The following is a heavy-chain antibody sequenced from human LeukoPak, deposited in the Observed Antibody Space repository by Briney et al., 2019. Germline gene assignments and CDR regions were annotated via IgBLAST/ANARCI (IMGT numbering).Heavy chain of an antibody. CDR2: IHPRSGET. D-gene: IGHD3-10*01. J-gene: IGHJ4*02. Sequence: GASVKVSCKASGGTFSSYAISWVRQAPGQGLEWMGWIHPRSGETNYAYKFKGRVTMTRDTSISTVYMDLGSLRSDDTAVYYCARDGEYGTGSYYRGCFDYWGQGILVTVSS. CDR1: GGTFSSYA. V-gene: IGHV1-2*02. CDR3: ARDGEYGTGSYYRGCFDY.